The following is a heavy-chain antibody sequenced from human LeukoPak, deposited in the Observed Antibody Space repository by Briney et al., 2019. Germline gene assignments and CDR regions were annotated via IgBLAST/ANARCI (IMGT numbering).Heavy chain of an antibody. CDR1: GFTFSSYA. J-gene: IGHJ4*02. CDR3: ARVFGAAELTGLVVAQD. Sequence: GGSLRLSCEASGFTFSSYAMSWVRQAPGKGLEWVPGFSGSGGSTYYADSVKGRFTISRDNSKNILYLQMNSLRAEDTAVYYCARVFGAAELTGLVVAQDWGQGTLVTVSS. CDR2: FSGSGGST. D-gene: IGHD6-13*01. V-gene: IGHV3-23*01.